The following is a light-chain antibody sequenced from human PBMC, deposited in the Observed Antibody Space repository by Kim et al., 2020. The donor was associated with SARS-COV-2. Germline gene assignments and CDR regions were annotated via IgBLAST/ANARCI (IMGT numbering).Light chain of an antibody. CDR1: SSDVGGYNY. J-gene: IGLJ1*01. V-gene: IGLV2-11*01. CDR2: AVS. CDR3: CSYTGTDPSKV. Sequence: QSALTQPRSVSGSPGQSVTISCTGTSSDVGGYNYVSWYQLHPGKAPKLMIYAVSKRPSGVPDRFSGSKSGNTASLTISGLQAEDEADYYCCSYTGTDPSKVFVTGTKVTVL.